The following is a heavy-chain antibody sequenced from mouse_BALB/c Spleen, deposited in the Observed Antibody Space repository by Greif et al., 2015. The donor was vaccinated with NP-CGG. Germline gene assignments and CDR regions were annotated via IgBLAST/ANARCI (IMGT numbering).Heavy chain of an antibody. D-gene: IGHD3-2*01. Sequence: QVQLQQSGAELVKPGASVKLSCKASGYTFTSYWMHWVKQRPGQGLEWIGEINPSNGRTNYNEKFKSKATLTVDKSSSTAYMQLSSLTSEDSAVYYCATDSSGYFDVWGAGTTVTVSS. CDR1: GYTFTSYW. J-gene: IGHJ1*01. CDR2: INPSNGRT. V-gene: IGHV1S81*02. CDR3: ATDSSGYFDV.